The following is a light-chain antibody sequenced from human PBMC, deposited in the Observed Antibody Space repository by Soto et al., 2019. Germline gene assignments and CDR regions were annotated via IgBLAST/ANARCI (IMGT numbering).Light chain of an antibody. J-gene: IGLJ1*01. V-gene: IGLV2-14*01. CDR3: SSYTISNTLPFV. CDR2: EVT. CDR1: RRDVGGYNY. Sequence: QAVLTQPASVSGSPGQSITISCTGTRRDVGGYNYVSWYQQYPGKSPKLLIYEVTHRPSGVSNRFSGSKSGNTASLTLSGLQAEDEADYYCSSYTISNTLPFVFGTGTQLTVL.